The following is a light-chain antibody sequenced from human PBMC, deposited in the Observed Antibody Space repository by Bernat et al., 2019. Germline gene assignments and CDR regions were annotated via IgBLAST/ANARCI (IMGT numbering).Light chain of an antibody. V-gene: IGKV3-20*01. Sequence: EIVLTQSPGTLSLSPGERATLSCRASQSVSRSFLAWYQQKPGQAPRLLIYGASSRATGIPDRFSGSGSGTEFTLTISRLEPEDFAVYYCKQYGSSPLTFGGGTKVEIK. CDR2: GAS. J-gene: IGKJ4*01. CDR1: QSVSRSF. CDR3: KQYGSSPLT.